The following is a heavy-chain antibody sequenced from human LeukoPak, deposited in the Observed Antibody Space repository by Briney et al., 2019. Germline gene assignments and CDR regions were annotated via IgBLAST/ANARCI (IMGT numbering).Heavy chain of an antibody. V-gene: IGHV5-51*01. Sequence: GESLKISCKGSGYRFTSYWIGWVRQMPGKGLEWMGIIYPGDFITRYSPSFQGQVTISADKSISTAYLQWSSLKASDTAMYYCARQRGIAAAGSNDYWGQGTLVTVSS. CDR2: IYPGDFIT. J-gene: IGHJ4*02. CDR1: GYRFTSYW. CDR3: ARQRGIAAAGSNDY. D-gene: IGHD6-13*01.